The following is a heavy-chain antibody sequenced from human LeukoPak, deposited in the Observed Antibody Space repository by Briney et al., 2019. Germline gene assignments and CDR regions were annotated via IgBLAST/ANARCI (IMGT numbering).Heavy chain of an antibody. CDR1: GFTFNNYG. CDR2: ISGSGDAT. V-gene: IGHV3-23*01. CDR3: AKAGPCYSDS. J-gene: IGHJ4*02. Sequence: GGSLRLSCAASGFTFNNYGMRWVRQAPGMGLEWVSTISGSGDATYYADSVKGRFTISRDNSKNTLFLQMNSLTAEDTAVYYCAKAGPCYSDSWGQGTLVTVSS.